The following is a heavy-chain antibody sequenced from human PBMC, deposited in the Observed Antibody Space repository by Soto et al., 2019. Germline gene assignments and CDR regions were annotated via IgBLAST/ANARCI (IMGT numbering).Heavy chain of an antibody. CDR1: GGSISSYY. J-gene: IGHJ5*02. CDR2: IYYSGSTSYT. CDR3: ARGGVLLYWFDP. D-gene: IGHD3-10*01. V-gene: IGHV4-59*08. Sequence: QVQLQESGPGLVKPSETLSLTCTVSGGSISSYYRSWIRQPPGKGLEWIGYIYYSGSTSYTSYNPPRKSRVTISVDTSKNQFSLKLRSVTAADTAMYYCARGGVLLYWFDPWGQGTLVTVSS.